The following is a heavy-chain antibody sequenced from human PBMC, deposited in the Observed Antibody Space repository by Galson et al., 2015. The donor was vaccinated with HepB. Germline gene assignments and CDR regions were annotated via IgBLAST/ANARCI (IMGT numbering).Heavy chain of an antibody. CDR2: IYYSGST. CDR1: GGSISSYY. Sequence: SETLSLTCTVSGGSISSYYWSWIRQPPGKGLEWIGYIYYSGSTNYNPSLKSRVTISVDTSKNQFSLKLSSVTAADTAVYYCATTLSVAGTHHPSYYFDYWGQGTLVTVSS. V-gene: IGHV4-59*08. J-gene: IGHJ4*02. CDR3: ATTLSVAGTHHPSYYFDY. D-gene: IGHD6-19*01.